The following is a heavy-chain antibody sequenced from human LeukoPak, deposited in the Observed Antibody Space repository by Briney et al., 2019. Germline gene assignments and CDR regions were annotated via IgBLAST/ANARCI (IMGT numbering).Heavy chain of an antibody. CDR2: INHSGST. Sequence: PSETLSLTCAVYGGSFSGYYWSWIRQPPGKGLEWIGEINHSGSTNYNPSLKSRVTISVDTSKNQFSLKVSSVTAADTAVYYCARGNIVVVPAAIGRHWFDPWGQGTLVTVSS. V-gene: IGHV4-34*01. J-gene: IGHJ5*02. CDR3: ARGNIVVVPAAIGRHWFDP. D-gene: IGHD2-2*01. CDR1: GGSFSGYY.